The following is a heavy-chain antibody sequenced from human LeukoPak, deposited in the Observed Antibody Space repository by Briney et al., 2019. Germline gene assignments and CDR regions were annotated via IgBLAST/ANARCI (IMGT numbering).Heavy chain of an antibody. CDR2: IRSKGNSYAT. V-gene: IGHV3-73*01. J-gene: IGHJ4*02. CDR3: TRYYYGSGSSIGSNDY. D-gene: IGHD3-10*01. Sequence: PGGSLRLSCAASRFTFSGSIMHWVRQASGKGLEWVGRIRSKGNSYATAYAASVKGRFTISRDDSRNTAYLQMNSLKTEDTAVYYCTRYYYGSGSSIGSNDYWGQGTLVTVSS. CDR1: RFTFSGSI.